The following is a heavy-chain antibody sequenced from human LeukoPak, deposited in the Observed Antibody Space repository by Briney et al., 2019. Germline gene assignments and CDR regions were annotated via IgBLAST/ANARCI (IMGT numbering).Heavy chain of an antibody. Sequence: GASVKVSCKASGYTFTGYYMHWVRQAPGQGLEWMGWINPNSGGTNYAQKFQGWVTMTRDTSIGTAYMELSRLRSDDTAVYYCASQWLVLFAHEKDSWGQGSQVAVSP. CDR2: INPNSGGT. CDR3: ASQWLVLFAHEKDS. J-gene: IGHJ4*02. CDR1: GYTFTGYY. V-gene: IGHV1-2*04. D-gene: IGHD6-19*01.